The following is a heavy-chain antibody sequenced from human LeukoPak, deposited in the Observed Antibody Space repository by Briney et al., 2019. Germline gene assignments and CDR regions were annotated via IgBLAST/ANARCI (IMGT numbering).Heavy chain of an antibody. D-gene: IGHD5-18*01. CDR2: ISAYNGNT. J-gene: IGHJ4*02. V-gene: IGHV1-18*01. Sequence: ASVKVSCKASGYTFTSYGISWVRQAPGQGLEWMGWISAYNGNTNYAQKLQGRVTMTTDTSTSTAYMELRSLRSDGTAVYYCARQVRAAMVPSALALGYWGQGTLVTVSS. CDR3: ARQVRAAMVPSALALGY. CDR1: GYTFTSYG.